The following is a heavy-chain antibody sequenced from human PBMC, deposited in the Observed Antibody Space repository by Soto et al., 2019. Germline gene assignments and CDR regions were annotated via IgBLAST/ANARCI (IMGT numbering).Heavy chain of an antibody. CDR1: GGTFSSYA. J-gene: IGHJ4*02. Sequence: QVQLVQSGAEVKKPGSSVKVSCKASGGTFSSYAISWVRQAPGQGLEWMGGIIPIFGTANYAQKFQGRVTITADESTSTAYMELSSLXSEDXXXXXXXXXXRSSGYTVDYFDYWGQGTLVXVSS. CDR2: IIPIFGTA. D-gene: IGHD3-22*01. CDR3: XXXXRSSGYTVDYFDY. V-gene: IGHV1-69*01.